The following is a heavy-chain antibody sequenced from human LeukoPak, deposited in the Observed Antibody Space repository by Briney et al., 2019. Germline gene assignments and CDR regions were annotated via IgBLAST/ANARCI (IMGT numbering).Heavy chain of an antibody. CDR1: GGSFSGYY. D-gene: IGHD2-2*01. V-gene: IGHV4-34*01. J-gene: IGHJ4*02. Sequence: SETLSLTCAVYGGSFSGYYWSWIRQPPGRGREWIGEINHSGSTNYNPPLKSRVTISVDTSKNQFSLKLSSVTAADTAVYYCARGVVPAAHDYWGQGTLVTVSS. CDR2: INHSGST. CDR3: ARGVVPAAHDY.